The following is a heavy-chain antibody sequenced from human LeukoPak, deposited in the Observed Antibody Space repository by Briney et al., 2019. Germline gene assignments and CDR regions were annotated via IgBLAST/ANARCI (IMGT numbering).Heavy chain of an antibody. CDR2: ISYDGSNK. D-gene: IGHD2-2*01. CDR3: ARGSRRYCSSTSCYGLPHYYYGMDV. V-gene: IGHV3-30*04. CDR1: GFTFSSYA. J-gene: IGHJ6*02. Sequence: PGRSLRLSCAASGFTFSSYAMHRVRQAPGKGLEWVAVISYDGSNKYYADSVKGRFTISRDNSKNTLYLQMNSLRAEDTAVYYCARGSRRYCSSTSCYGLPHYYYGMDVWGQGTTVTVSS.